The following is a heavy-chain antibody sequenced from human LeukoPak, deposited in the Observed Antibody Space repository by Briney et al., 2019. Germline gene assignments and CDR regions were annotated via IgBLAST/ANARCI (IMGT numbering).Heavy chain of an antibody. CDR3: ARHEGTSGWPFDY. V-gene: IGHV4-39*01. Sequence: NPSETLSLTCTVSGGSVSSSSYYWGWIRQPPGKGLEWIGNIYYRGSTDCNPSLKSRVTISVDTSKNQFSLKLSSVPAADTAVYYCARHEGTSGWPFDYWGQGTLVTVSS. J-gene: IGHJ4*02. CDR2: IYYRGST. CDR1: GGSVSSSSYY. D-gene: IGHD6-19*01.